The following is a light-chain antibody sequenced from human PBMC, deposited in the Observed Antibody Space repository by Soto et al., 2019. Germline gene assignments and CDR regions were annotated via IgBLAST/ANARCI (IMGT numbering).Light chain of an antibody. CDR2: EVI. J-gene: IGLJ1*01. Sequence: QSALTQPPSVSGSPGQSVTISCTGTSSDVGGYNRVSWYQQPPGTAPKLVIYEVIHRPSGVPARFSGSKSGNTASLTISGLQAEDEADYYCYSYTSSSTYVFGTGTKLTVL. CDR3: YSYTSSSTYV. CDR1: SSDVGGYNR. V-gene: IGLV2-18*02.